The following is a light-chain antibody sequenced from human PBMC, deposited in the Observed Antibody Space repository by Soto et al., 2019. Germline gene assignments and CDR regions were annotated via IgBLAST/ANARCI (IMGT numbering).Light chain of an antibody. CDR3: QQSYSTPLT. CDR2: AAS. V-gene: IGKV1-39*01. CDR1: QSISSY. J-gene: IGKJ4*01. Sequence: DIQMTQSPSYLSAPVGDRVTITCRASQSISSYFNWYQQKPGKAPKLLIYAASSLQSGVPSRFSGSGSGTDFTLTISSLQPEDFATYYCQQSYSTPLTFGGGTKVDIK.